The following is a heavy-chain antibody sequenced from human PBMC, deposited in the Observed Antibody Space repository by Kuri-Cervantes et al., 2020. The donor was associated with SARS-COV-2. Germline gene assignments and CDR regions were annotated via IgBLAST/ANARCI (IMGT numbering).Heavy chain of an antibody. D-gene: IGHD3-22*01. CDR1: RGTLRSYV. V-gene: IGHV1-69*13. J-gene: IGHJ4*02. CDR3: ARGYYYHSSGASYFDY. Sequence: SVKVSCKTTRGTLRSYVVSWIRQAPGQGLEWLGGFIPVFGTTNYAQKFQRRVTIIADASTNTAYMELSMLNSEDTAIYFCARGYYYHSSGASYFDYWGQGTLVTVSS. CDR2: FIPVFGTT.